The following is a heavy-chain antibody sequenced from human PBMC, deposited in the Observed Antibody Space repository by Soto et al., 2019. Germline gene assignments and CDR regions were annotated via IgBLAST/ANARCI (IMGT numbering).Heavy chain of an antibody. V-gene: IGHV1-18*01. Sequence: QPQLVQSGPEVKKAGASVKVSCQASGYTFTTHGISWVRQAPGQGLEWMGWISTYNGNTNYAQKLQGRITLTADTSTSTAYMELRSLRSDDKAVYYCARVGLDCSGGSCYYAYYFDYWGQGTLDPVSS. J-gene: IGHJ4*02. CDR3: ARVGLDCSGGSCYYAYYFDY. D-gene: IGHD2-15*01. CDR1: GYTFTTHG. CDR2: ISTYNGNT.